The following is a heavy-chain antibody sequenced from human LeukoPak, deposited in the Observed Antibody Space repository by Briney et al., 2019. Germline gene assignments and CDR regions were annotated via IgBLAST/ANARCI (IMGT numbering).Heavy chain of an antibody. CDR3: ARGRRIFCSSTSCYSRGWFDP. CDR1: GYTFTSYY. V-gene: IGHV1-46*01. J-gene: IGHJ5*02. Sequence: ASVKVSCKASGYTFTSYYMHWVRQAPGQALEWMGIINPSGGSTSYAQKFQGRVTMTRDTSTSTVYMELSSLRSEDTAVYYCARGRRIFCSSTSCYSRGWFDPWGQGTLVTVSS. D-gene: IGHD2-2*01. CDR2: INPSGGST.